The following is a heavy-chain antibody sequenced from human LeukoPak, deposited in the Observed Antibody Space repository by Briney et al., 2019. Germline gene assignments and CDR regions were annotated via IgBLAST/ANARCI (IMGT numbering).Heavy chain of an antibody. J-gene: IGHJ4*02. CDR3: ARTIEMATISYFDY. CDR1: GVTFRSYE. V-gene: IGHV3-48*03. CDR2: ISSSDSTI. Sequence: PGGSLRLSCAASGVTFRSYEMNWVRQAPGKGLEWVSYISSSDSTIYYADSVKGRFTISRDNAKNSLYLQMNSLRAGDTAVYYCARTIEMATISYFDYWGQGTLVTVSS. D-gene: IGHD5-24*01.